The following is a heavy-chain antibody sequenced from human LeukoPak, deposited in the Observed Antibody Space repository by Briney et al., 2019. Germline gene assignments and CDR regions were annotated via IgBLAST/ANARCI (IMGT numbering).Heavy chain of an antibody. CDR3: ARAKGTGLRGYSYGYYFDY. J-gene: IGHJ4*02. CDR2: INHSGST. D-gene: IGHD5-18*01. Sequence: SETLSLTCAVYGGSFSGYYWSWIRQPPGKGLEWIGEINHSGSTNYNPSLESRVTISVDTSKNQFSLKLSSVTAADTAVYYCARAKGTGLRGYSYGYYFDYWGQGTLVTVSS. V-gene: IGHV4-34*01. CDR1: GGSFSGYY.